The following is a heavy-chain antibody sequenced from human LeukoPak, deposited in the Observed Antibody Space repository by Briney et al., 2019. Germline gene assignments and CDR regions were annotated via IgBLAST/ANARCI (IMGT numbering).Heavy chain of an antibody. CDR2: IYPDDPDT. D-gene: IGHD2-15*01. CDR3: ARGHCSGGSCYSVGEY. CDR1: GYSFTNYW. Sequence: GESLKISCKGSGYSFTNYWIGWVRQMPGKGLEWMGIIYPDDPDTRYSPSFQGQVIISADTSISTAYLQWSSLKASDTAMYYCARGHCSGGSCYSVGEYWGQGTLVTVSS. V-gene: IGHV5-51*01. J-gene: IGHJ4*02.